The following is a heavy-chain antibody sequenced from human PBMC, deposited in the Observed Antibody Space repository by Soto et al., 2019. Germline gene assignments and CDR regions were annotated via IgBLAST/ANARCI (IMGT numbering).Heavy chain of an antibody. V-gene: IGHV3-23*01. J-gene: IGHJ4*02. CDR2: ISGSGGST. Sequence: GGSLRLSCAASGFTFSSYVMSWVRQAPGKGLEWVSAISGSGGSTYYADSVKGRFTISRDNSKNTLYLQMNSLRAEDTAVYYCAKAGGWLQYFDYWGQGTLVTVSS. CDR1: GFTFSSYV. D-gene: IGHD5-12*01. CDR3: AKAGGWLQYFDY.